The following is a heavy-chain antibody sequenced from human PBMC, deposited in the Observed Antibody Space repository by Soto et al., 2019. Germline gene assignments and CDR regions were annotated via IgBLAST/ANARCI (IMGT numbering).Heavy chain of an antibody. CDR3: ARPKRAGVVRYAFDI. CDR1: GGTFSSYS. D-gene: IGHD2-8*01. CDR2: TIPILGIA. Sequence: QVQLVQSGAEVKKPGSSVKVSCKASGGTFSSYSISWVRQAPGQGLGWMGRTIPILGIANYAQKFQGRITIAADKSPTTASIEVSGLRSEDTAVYSCARPKRAGVVRYAFDIWAQGTIFTVSS. V-gene: IGHV1-69*02. J-gene: IGHJ3*02.